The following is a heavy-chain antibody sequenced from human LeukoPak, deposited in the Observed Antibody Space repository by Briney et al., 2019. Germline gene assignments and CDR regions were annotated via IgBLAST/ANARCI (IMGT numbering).Heavy chain of an antibody. CDR2: ISAYNGNT. D-gene: IGHD5-12*01. V-gene: IGHV1-18*01. CDR1: GYTFTSYG. CDR3: ARDLVWLRSGRGSYYYGMDV. J-gene: IGHJ6*02. Sequence: ASVKVSCTASGYTFTSYGISWVRQAPGQGLEWMGWISAYNGNTNYAQKLQGRVTMTTDTSTSTAYMELRSLRSDDTAVYYCARDLVWLRSGRGSYYYGMDVWGQGTTVTVSS.